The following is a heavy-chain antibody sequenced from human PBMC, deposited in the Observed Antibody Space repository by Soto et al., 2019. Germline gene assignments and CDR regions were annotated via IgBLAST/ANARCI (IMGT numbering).Heavy chain of an antibody. CDR2: ISYDGSNK. CDR3: ARDHDYYYDSSGYYSN. CDR1: GFTFSSYA. D-gene: IGHD3-22*01. V-gene: IGHV3-30-3*01. J-gene: IGHJ4*02. Sequence: GGSLRLSCAASGFTFSSYAMHWVRQAPGKGLEWVAVISYDGSNKYYADSVKGRFTISRDNSKNTLYLQMNSLRAEDTAVYYCARDHDYYYDSSGYYSNWGQGTLVTVSS.